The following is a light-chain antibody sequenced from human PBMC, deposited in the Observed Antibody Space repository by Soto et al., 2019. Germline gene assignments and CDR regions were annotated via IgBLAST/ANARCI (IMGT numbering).Light chain of an antibody. CDR2: GNS. CDR3: QSYDCSLSGYVV. CDR1: SSNIGAGYD. Sequence: QSVLTQPPSVSGAPGQRVTISCTGSSSNIGAGYDVHWYQQLPGTAPKLLIYGNSNRPSGVPDRFSGSKSGTSASLAITGLRAEAEADYYCQSYDCSLSGYVVFGGGTKLTVL. J-gene: IGLJ2*01. V-gene: IGLV1-40*01.